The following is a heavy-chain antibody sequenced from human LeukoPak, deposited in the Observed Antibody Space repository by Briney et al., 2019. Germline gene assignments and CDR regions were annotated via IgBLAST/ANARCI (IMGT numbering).Heavy chain of an antibody. J-gene: IGHJ4*02. Sequence: PGGSLRLSSAASGFTYSSYSMNWVRQAPGKGLEWVSSISSSSSYIYYADSVKGRFTISRDNAKNSLYLQMNSLRAEDTAVYYCARDLARVAAAGGCAFDYWGQGTLVTVSS. D-gene: IGHD6-13*01. CDR1: GFTYSSYS. CDR3: ARDLARVAAAGGCAFDY. CDR2: ISSSSSYI. V-gene: IGHV3-21*01.